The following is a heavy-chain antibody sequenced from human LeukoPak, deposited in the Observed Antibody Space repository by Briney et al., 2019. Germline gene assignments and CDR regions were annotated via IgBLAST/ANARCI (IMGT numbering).Heavy chain of an antibody. CDR3: ASLKDYGDSAADY. D-gene: IGHD4-17*01. Sequence: PSETLSLTCAVYGGSFSGYYWSWIRQPPGKGLEWIGEINHSGSTNYNPSLKSRVTISVDTSKNQFSLKLSSVTAADTAVYYCASLKDYGDSAADYWGQGTLVTVSS. CDR2: INHSGST. CDR1: GGSFSGYY. V-gene: IGHV4-34*01. J-gene: IGHJ4*02.